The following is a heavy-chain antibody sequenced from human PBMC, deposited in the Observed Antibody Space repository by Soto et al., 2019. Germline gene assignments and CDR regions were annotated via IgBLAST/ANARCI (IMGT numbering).Heavy chain of an antibody. Sequence: GGSLRLSCAASGFTLSGYAMDWVRQAPGKGLEYVSGISSNGVGTYYANSVQGKFTTSRDNSKNTVYLQMGSLRPEDMAVYYCARRARPDFYYMDVWGKGTTVTVSS. J-gene: IGHJ6*03. CDR1: GFTLSGYA. V-gene: IGHV3-64*01. CDR2: ISSNGVGT. CDR3: ARRARPDFYYMDV. D-gene: IGHD6-6*01.